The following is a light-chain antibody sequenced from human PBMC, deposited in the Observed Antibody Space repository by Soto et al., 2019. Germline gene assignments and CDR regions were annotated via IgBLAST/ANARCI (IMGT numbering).Light chain of an antibody. CDR3: QEYNSWRGEWT. V-gene: IGKV1-6*01. CDR2: AAS. CDR1: RDIGSD. Sequence: ATQMTQSPSSLSASVGDRITITCRASRDIGSDLSWYQQKPGKAPTLLIYAASNLQSGVPSRFSGSGSRTEFTLTISSLQPDDFATYYCQEYNSWRGEWTFGQGTKVDIK. J-gene: IGKJ1*01.